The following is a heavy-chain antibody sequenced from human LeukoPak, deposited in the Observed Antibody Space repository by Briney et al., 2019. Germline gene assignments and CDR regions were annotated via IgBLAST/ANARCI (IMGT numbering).Heavy chain of an antibody. CDR2: ISSRRYST. CDR1: GFSFSEHY. Sequence: GGSLRLSCAASGFSFSEHYMAWIRQAPGKGLQWLGYISSRRYSTYYAEPVEGRITISRDNAKNSVHLQMSSLTVDDTAVYYCARDDPSNDYGEFDYWGQGTLVTVSS. CDR3: ARDDPSNDYGEFDY. D-gene: IGHD4-17*01. J-gene: IGHJ4*02. V-gene: IGHV3-11*01.